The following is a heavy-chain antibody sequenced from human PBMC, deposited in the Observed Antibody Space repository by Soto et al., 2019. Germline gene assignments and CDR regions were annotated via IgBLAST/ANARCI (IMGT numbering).Heavy chain of an antibody. CDR2: INHSGST. Sequence: SETLSLTCAVYGGSFSGYYWSWIRQPPGKGLEWIGEINHSGSTNYNPSLKSRVTISVDTSKNQFSPKLNSVTAADTAIYYCARGTGLSYTYGIDDWGQGTLVTVSS. CDR1: GGSFSGYY. V-gene: IGHV4-34*01. CDR3: ARGTGLSYTYGIDD. J-gene: IGHJ1*01. D-gene: IGHD5-18*01.